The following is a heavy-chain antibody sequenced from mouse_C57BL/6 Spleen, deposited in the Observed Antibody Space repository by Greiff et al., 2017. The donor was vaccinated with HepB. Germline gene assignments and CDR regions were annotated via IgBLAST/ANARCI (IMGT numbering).Heavy chain of an antibody. CDR2: IYPRSGNT. CDR1: GYTFTSYG. J-gene: IGHJ3*01. V-gene: IGHV1-81*01. D-gene: IGHD1-1*01. CDR3: ARGGDYEVAY. Sequence: VKLMESGAELARPGASVKLSCKASGYTFTSYGISWVKQRTGQGLEWIGEIYPRSGNTYYNEKFKGKATLTADKSSSTAYMELRSLTSEDSAVYFCARGGDYEVAYWGQGTLVTVSA.